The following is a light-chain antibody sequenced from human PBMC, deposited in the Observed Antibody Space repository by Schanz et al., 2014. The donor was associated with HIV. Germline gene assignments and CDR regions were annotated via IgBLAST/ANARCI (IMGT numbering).Light chain of an antibody. CDR1: QSIGSTY. CDR2: GPS. CDR3: QQYGSSLYT. V-gene: IGKV3-20*01. J-gene: IGKJ2*01. Sequence: EIVLTQSPGTLSLSPGERATLSCRASQSIGSTYLAWYQQKPGQAPRLLIYGPSSRATGIPDRFGGSGSGTDFTLTISRLEPEDFAVYYCQQYGSSLYTFGQGTKLEIK.